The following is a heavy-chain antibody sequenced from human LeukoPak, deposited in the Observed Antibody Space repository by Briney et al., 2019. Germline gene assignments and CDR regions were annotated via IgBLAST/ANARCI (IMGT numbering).Heavy chain of an antibody. D-gene: IGHD3-9*01. CDR2: IYYSGST. CDR3: PRPAYDILTGYVFDY. J-gene: IGHJ4*02. V-gene: IGHV4-39*01. CDR1: GGSISSSSYY. Sequence: SETLSLTCTVSGGSISSSSYYWGWIRQPPGKGLEWIGSIYYSGSTYYNPSLKSRVTISVDTSKNQFSLKLSSVTAADTAVYYWPRPAYDILTGYVFDYWGQGTLVTVSS.